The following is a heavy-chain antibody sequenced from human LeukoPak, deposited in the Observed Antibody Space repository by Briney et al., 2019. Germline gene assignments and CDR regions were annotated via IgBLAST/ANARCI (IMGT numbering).Heavy chain of an antibody. CDR2: ISAYNGNT. J-gene: IGHJ3*02. CDR3: ARGLRNYRVVGATESAFDI. D-gene: IGHD1-26*01. V-gene: IGHV1-18*01. Sequence: ASVTVSCTASGYTFTSYGISWVRQAPGQGLEWMGWISAYNGNTNYAQKLQGRVTMTTDTSTSTAYMELRSLRSDDTAVYYCARGLRNYRVVGATESAFDIWGQGTMVTVSS. CDR1: GYTFTSYG.